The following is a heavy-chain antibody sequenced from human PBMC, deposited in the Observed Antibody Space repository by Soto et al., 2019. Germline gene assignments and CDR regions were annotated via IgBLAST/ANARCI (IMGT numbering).Heavy chain of an antibody. CDR3: ARDRLTVTTPFPDY. J-gene: IGHJ4*02. D-gene: IGHD4-4*01. CDR2: IYYSGST. CDR1: GGSISSSSSY. V-gene: IGHV4-31*03. Sequence: SETLSLTCTVSGGSISSSSSYWGWIRQPPGKGLEWIGYIYYSGSTYHNPSLKSRVTISVDTSKNQFSLKLSSVTAADTAVYYCARDRLTVTTPFPDYWGQGTLVTVSS.